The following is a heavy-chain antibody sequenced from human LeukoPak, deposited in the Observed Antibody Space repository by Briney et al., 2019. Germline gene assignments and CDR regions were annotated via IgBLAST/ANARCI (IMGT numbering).Heavy chain of an antibody. CDR2: INLDGSER. CDR1: GFTFSYFW. J-gene: IGHJ4*02. CDR3: ARDNVGATPFDY. V-gene: IGHV3-7*05. Sequence: PGGSLRLSCAASGFTFSYFWMSWVHQAPGKGLEWVANINLDGSERHYVDSVKGRFTISRDNARKSLCLQMNSLRDEDTAVYYCARDNVGATPFDYWGQGTLVTVSS. D-gene: IGHD1-26*01.